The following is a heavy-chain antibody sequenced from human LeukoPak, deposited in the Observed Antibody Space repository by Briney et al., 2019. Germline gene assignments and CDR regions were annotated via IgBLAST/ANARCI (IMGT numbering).Heavy chain of an antibody. CDR2: IHYSGST. Sequence: PSQTLSLTCTVSGGSISSGAHYWSWIRHHPGKGLEWIGYIHYSGSTYYNPSLKSRVTISVDTSENQFSLKLSSVTAADTAVYYCARGRSASSEDYYFDYWGQGTLVTVSS. D-gene: IGHD6-13*01. CDR1: GGSISSGAHY. V-gene: IGHV4-31*03. CDR3: ARGRSASSEDYYFDY. J-gene: IGHJ4*02.